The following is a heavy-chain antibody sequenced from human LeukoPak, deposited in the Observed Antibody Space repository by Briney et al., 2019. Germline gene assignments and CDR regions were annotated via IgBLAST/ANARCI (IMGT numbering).Heavy chain of an antibody. CDR2: INHTGTT. J-gene: IGHJ5*02. CDR3: ATFIGIVPAAIWFDP. CDR1: GGSFSGYY. Sequence: KPSETLSLTCAVYGGSFSGYYWSWIRQPPGKGLEWIGEINHTGTTNYNPSLKSRVTISIDTSKNQFFLRLSSVTAADTAVYYCATFIGIVPAAIWFDPWGQGTLVTVSS. V-gene: IGHV4-34*01. D-gene: IGHD2-2*01.